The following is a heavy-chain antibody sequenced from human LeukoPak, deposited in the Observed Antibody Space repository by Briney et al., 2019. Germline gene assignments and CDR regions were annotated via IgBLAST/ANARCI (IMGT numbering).Heavy chain of an antibody. Sequence: SETLSLTCTVSGGWGGDYYWSWIRQPPGKGLEWIGYIYYSGSTYYNPSLKSRVTISVDTSKNQFSLKLSSVTAADTAVYYCARDYYGSGSPNNPNYYGMDVWGQGTTVTVSS. D-gene: IGHD3-10*01. J-gene: IGHJ6*02. CDR3: ARDYYGSGSPNNPNYYGMDV. CDR1: GGWGGDYY. V-gene: IGHV4-30-4*01. CDR2: IYYSGST.